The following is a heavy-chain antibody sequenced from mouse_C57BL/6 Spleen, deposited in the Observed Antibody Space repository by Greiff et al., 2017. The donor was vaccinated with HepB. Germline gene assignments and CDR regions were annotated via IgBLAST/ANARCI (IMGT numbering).Heavy chain of an antibody. CDR3: ARRYDGYPLYAMDY. CDR1: GFTFSDYG. D-gene: IGHD2-3*01. CDR2: ISSGSSTI. J-gene: IGHJ4*01. V-gene: IGHV5-17*01. Sequence: EVMLVESGGGLVKPGGSLKLSCAASGFTFSDYGMHWVRQAPEKGLEWVAYISSGSSTIYYADTVKGRFTISRDNAKNTLFLQMTSLRSEDTAMYYCARRYDGYPLYAMDYWGQGTSVTVSS.